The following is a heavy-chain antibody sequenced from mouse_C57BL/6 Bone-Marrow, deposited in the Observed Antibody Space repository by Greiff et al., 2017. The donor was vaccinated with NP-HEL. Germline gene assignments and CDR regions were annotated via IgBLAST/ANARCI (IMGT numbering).Heavy chain of an antibody. J-gene: IGHJ2*01. Sequence: DVMLVESGGDLVKPGGSLKLSCAASGFTFSSYGMSWVRQTPDKRLEWVATISSGGSYTYYPDSVKGRFTISRDNAKNTLYLQMSSLKSEDTAMYYCARDITTVVEPFFDYWGQGTTLTVSS. CDR3: ARDITTVVEPFFDY. CDR1: GFTFSSYG. D-gene: IGHD1-1*01. V-gene: IGHV5-6*02. CDR2: ISSGGSYT.